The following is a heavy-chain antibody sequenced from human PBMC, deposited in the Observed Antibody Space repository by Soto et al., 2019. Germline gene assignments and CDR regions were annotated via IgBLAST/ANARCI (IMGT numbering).Heavy chain of an antibody. Sequence: PSETLSLTCTVSGGSISSSSYYWGWIRQPPGKGLEWIGSIYYSGSTYYNPSLKSRVTISVDTSKNQFSLKLSSVTAADTAVYYCATLGAVAGKGGGNNIDYWGQGNLVTVYS. J-gene: IGHJ4*02. V-gene: IGHV4-39*01. CDR2: IYYSGST. CDR3: ATLGAVAGKGGGNNIDY. D-gene: IGHD6-19*01. CDR1: GGSISSSSYY.